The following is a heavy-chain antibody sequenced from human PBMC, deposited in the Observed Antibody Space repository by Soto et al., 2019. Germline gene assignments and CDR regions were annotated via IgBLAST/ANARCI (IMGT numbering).Heavy chain of an antibody. CDR1: GFTFSSYE. Sequence: GGSLRLSCAASGFTFSSYEMNWVRQAPGKGLEWVSYISSSGSTIYYADSVKGRFTISRDNAKNSLYLQMNSLRAEDTAVYFCARDEVYSSSYAFDIWGQGTMVTVSS. J-gene: IGHJ3*02. D-gene: IGHD6-6*01. V-gene: IGHV3-48*03. CDR3: ARDEVYSSSYAFDI. CDR2: ISSSGSTI.